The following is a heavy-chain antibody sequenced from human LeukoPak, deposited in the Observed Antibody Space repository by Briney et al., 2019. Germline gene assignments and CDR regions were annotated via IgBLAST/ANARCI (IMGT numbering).Heavy chain of an antibody. CDR1: GYTFTGYY. Sequence: ASVKVSCKASGYTFTGYYMHWMRQPPGQGLEWMGWINTTSGGTNYAQKFQGRVTMPRDTSISTAYMELSRLRSDDTAVYYCARVGGSGGVFDPWGQGTLVTVSS. V-gene: IGHV1-2*02. CDR2: INTTSGGT. D-gene: IGHD3-10*01. CDR3: ARVGGSGGVFDP. J-gene: IGHJ5*02.